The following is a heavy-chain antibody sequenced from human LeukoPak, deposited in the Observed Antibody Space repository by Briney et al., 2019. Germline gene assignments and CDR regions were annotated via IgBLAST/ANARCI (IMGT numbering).Heavy chain of an antibody. D-gene: IGHD6-13*01. Sequence: GGSLRLSCAASGFTFSSYWMSWVRQAPGKGLEWVANIRQDGSDKYYVDSVKGRFTISRDNAKNSLYLQMNSLRAEDTAVYYCARETGYSTSWYAYYFDYWGQGTLVTVAS. CDR1: GFTFSSYW. CDR3: ARETGYSTSWYAYYFDY. CDR2: IRQDGSDK. J-gene: IGHJ4*02. V-gene: IGHV3-7*01.